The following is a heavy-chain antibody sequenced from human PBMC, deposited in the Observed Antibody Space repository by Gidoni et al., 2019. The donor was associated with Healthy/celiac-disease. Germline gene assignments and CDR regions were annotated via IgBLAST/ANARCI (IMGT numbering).Heavy chain of an antibody. CDR3: AKVGSGYASPPVYYYGMDV. V-gene: IGHV3-23*01. Sequence: EVQLLEAGGGLVQPGGSLRLPCAASGVTFSGSALCWGRQAPGKGLEWVSGISGSVDSTYYTDSVKVRFSISRDNSKNTLYLQMNSLRAEDTAVYYCAKVGSGYASPPVYYYGMDVWGQGTTVTVSS. D-gene: IGHD5-12*01. J-gene: IGHJ6*02. CDR1: GVTFSGSA. CDR2: ISGSVDST.